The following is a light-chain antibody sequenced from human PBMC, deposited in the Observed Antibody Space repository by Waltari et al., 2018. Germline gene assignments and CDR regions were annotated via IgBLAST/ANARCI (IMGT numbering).Light chain of an antibody. J-gene: IGLJ2*01. CDR2: SNN. Sequence: QSLLTQPPSASGTPGQTVTISCSGSWSNIGTNVVSWYQQLPGTAPKLLIHSNNQRPSGVPDRFSCSQSGTSASLAISGVQSADEADYYCSAWEDSLNGHVIFGGGTKLTVL. CDR1: WSNIGTNV. CDR3: SAWEDSLNGHVI. V-gene: IGLV1-44*01.